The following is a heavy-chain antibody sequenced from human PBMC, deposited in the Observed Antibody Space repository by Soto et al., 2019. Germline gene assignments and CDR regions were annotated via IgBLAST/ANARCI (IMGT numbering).Heavy chain of an antibody. CDR3: ARSPQYYTPGSSPFDY. J-gene: IGHJ4*03. CDR2: IYDSGTT. CDR1: SYVIESGHY. Sequence: SETLSLTCVVSSYVIESGHYWGWVRQPPGRGLEWVGSIYDSGTTYYNPSLRSRVTISADTSKNQFSLSLTSVTAADTAVYYCARSPQYYTPGSSPFDYWGPGTMVTVSS. V-gene: IGHV4-38-2*01. D-gene: IGHD3-3*01.